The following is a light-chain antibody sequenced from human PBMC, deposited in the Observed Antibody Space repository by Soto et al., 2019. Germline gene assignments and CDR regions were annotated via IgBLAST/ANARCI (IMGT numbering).Light chain of an antibody. CDR3: QQYHNYWT. J-gene: IGKJ1*01. CDR1: QSISSW. Sequence: DIQMTQSPSTLSSSVGDRVTIPCRASQSISSWLAWYQQKPGKAPKFLISDASSLESGVPSRFSGSGSGTEFTLTISSLQPNDFATYYCQQYHNYWTFGQGTKVDIK. V-gene: IGKV1-5*01. CDR2: DAS.